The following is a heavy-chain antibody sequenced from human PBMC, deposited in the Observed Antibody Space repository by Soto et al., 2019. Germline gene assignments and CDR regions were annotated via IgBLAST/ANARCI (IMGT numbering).Heavy chain of an antibody. CDR1: GYSFTSYS. D-gene: IGHD6-19*01. CDR2: IDPSDSYT. Sequence: GESLKISCKGSGYSFTSYSISCVRQMPGKGLEWMGRIDPSDSYTNYSPSFQGHVTILADKSISTAYLQWSSLKASDTAMYYCARRHSSGWDEYWGQGTMVTVSS. CDR3: ARRHSSGWDEY. J-gene: IGHJ4*02. V-gene: IGHV5-10-1*01.